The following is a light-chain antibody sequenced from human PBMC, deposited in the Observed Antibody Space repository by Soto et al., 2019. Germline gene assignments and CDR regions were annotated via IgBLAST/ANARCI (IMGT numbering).Light chain of an antibody. Sequence: QLVLTQSSSASASLGSSVKLTCTLSSGHSSYIIAWHQQQPGKAPRYLMKLEGSGSYNKGSGVPDRFSGSSSGADRYLTISNFQFEDEADYYCETWDSNTHVFGGGTKLTVL. J-gene: IGLJ3*02. CDR3: ETWDSNTHV. CDR2: LEGSGSY. V-gene: IGLV4-60*02. CDR1: SGHSSYI.